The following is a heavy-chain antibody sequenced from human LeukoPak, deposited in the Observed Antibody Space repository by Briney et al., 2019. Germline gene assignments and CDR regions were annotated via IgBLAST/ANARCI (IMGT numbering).Heavy chain of an antibody. D-gene: IGHD1-1*01. CDR1: GGSISSSSYY. CDR2: IYYGRRT. V-gene: IGHV4-39*01. J-gene: IGHJ4*02. Sequence: SETLSLTCTVSGGSISSSSYYWGWIRQPPGKGLEWIGNIYYGRRTYYNPSLQSRVTISVDTSKNQFSLKLSSVTAADTAVYYCAITSTTLPPYWGQGTLVTVSS. CDR3: AITSTTLPPY.